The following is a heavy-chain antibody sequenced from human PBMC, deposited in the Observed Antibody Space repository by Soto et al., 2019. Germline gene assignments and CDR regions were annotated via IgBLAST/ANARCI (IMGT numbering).Heavy chain of an antibody. CDR1: GFTFSSYW. J-gene: IGHJ6*02. V-gene: IGHV3-74*01. Sequence: EVQLVESGGGLVQPGGSLRLSCAASGFTFSSYWMQWVRQAPGKGLVWVSRINSDGSSTSYADSVKGRFTISRDNAKNTLYLQMNSLRAEDTAVYYCAREGYVSSWYYYYYGMDVWGQGTTVTVSS. D-gene: IGHD6-13*01. CDR2: INSDGSST. CDR3: AREGYVSSWYYYYYGMDV.